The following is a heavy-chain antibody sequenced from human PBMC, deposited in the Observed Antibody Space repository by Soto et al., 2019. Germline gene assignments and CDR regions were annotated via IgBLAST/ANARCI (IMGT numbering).Heavy chain of an antibody. D-gene: IGHD1-26*01. J-gene: IGHJ3*02. Sequence: QVQLVQSGAEVKKPGSSVKVSCKASGGTFSSYAISWVRQAPGQGLEWMGGIIPIFGTANYAQKFQGRVTITADESTSTADMGVSSVRSEDTAVYYCAGGGYSGSYLDDAFDIWGQGTMVTVSS. CDR1: GGTFSSYA. CDR3: AGGGYSGSYLDDAFDI. V-gene: IGHV1-69*01. CDR2: IIPIFGTA.